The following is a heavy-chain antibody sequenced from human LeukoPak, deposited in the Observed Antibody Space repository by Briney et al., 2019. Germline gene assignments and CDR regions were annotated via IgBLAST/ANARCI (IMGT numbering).Heavy chain of an antibody. J-gene: IGHJ4*02. CDR1: GFSFSNFA. CDR3: ARARGPWHLLPLDF. CDR2: ISDDGGTK. Sequence: GRSLRLSCAASGFSFSNFAIHWVRQAPGKGLEWLAVISDDGGTKHYADSVKGRFTISRDNSNNSLSLQMNSLSAEDTAVYYCARARGPWHLLPLDFWGQGTLVTVSS. V-gene: IGHV3-30*04. D-gene: IGHD1-26*01.